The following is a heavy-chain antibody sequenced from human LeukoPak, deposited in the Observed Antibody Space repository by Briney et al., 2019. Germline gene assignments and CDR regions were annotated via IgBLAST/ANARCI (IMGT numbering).Heavy chain of an antibody. CDR2: IYYSGST. V-gene: IGHV4-30-4*08. CDR1: GGSISSGDYY. CDR3: ARLGYYYGSGSYYTPVYYYYYMDV. D-gene: IGHD3-10*01. Sequence: SETLSLTCTVSGGSISSGDYYWSWIRQPPGKGLEWIGYIYYSGSTYYNPSLKSRVTISVDTSKNQFSLKLSSVTAADTAVYYCARLGYYYGSGSYYTPVYYYYYMDVWGKGTTVTVSS. J-gene: IGHJ6*03.